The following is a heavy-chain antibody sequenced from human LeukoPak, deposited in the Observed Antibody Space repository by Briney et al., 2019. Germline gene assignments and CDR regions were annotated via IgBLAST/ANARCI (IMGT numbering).Heavy chain of an antibody. V-gene: IGHV3-9*01. CDR2: ISWNSGSI. CDR3: AKATRTIAAFDY. Sequence: GRSLRLSCAASGFTFDDYAMHWVRQAPGKGLEWVSGISWNSGSIGYADSVKGRFTISRDNAKNSLYLQMNSLRAEDTALYYCAKATRTIAAFDYWGQGTLVIVSS. J-gene: IGHJ4*02. D-gene: IGHD6-13*01. CDR1: GFTFDDYA.